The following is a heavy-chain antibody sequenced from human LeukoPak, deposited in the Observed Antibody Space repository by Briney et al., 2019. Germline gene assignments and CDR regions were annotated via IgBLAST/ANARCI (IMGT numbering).Heavy chain of an antibody. Sequence: PSETLSLTCTVSGGSISSYYWSWIRQPPGKGLEWIGYIYYSGSTNYNPSLKSRVTISVDTSKNQFSLKLSSVTAADTAVYYCARDHPDNWNDVGAFDIWGQGTMVTVSS. CDR1: GGSISSYY. D-gene: IGHD1-20*01. CDR3: ARDHPDNWNDVGAFDI. CDR2: IYYSGST. V-gene: IGHV4-59*01. J-gene: IGHJ3*02.